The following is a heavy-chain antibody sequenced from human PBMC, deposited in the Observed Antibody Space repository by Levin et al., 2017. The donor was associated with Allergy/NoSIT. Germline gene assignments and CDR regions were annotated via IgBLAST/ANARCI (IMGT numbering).Heavy chain of an antibody. CDR3: ANDLRYGSAMDY. D-gene: IGHD3-10*01. J-gene: IGHJ4*02. CDR2: ILYTGAT. CDR1: GFTFINNA. V-gene: IGHV3-23*01. Sequence: GESLKISCAASGFTFINNAMTWVRQAPGKGLEWVSIILYTGATYYADSVRGRFIVSRDNSKNTLFLQMNSLRAEDTAIFYCANDLRYGSAMDYWGQGALVAVSS.